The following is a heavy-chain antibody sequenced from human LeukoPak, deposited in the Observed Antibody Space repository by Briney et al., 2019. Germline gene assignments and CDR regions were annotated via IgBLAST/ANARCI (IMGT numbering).Heavy chain of an antibody. CDR2: IIPIFGTA. J-gene: IGHJ3*02. Sequence: SVKVSCKASGGTFSSYAISWVRQAPGQGLEWMGGIIPIFGTANYAQKFQGRVTITADESTSTAYMELSSLRSEDTAVYYCANQGGVYYRYAFDIWGQGTMVTVSS. V-gene: IGHV1-69*13. CDR3: ANQGGVYYRYAFDI. CDR1: GGTFSSYA. D-gene: IGHD3-10*01.